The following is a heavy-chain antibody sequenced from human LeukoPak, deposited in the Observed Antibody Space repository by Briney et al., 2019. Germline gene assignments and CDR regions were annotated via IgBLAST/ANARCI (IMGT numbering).Heavy chain of an antibody. CDR2: IYYSGST. Sequence: SETLSLTCTVSGGSISSYYWSWIRQPPGKGLEWIGYIYYSGSTNYNPSLKSRVTISVDASKNQFSLKLSSVTAADTAVYYCARVLGMVRGVPYYYMDVWGKGTTVTVSS. V-gene: IGHV4-59*01. D-gene: IGHD3-10*01. CDR1: GGSISSYY. CDR3: ARVLGMVRGVPYYYMDV. J-gene: IGHJ6*03.